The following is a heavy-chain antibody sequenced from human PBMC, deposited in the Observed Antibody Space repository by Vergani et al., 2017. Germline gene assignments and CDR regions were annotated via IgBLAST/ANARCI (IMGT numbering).Heavy chain of an antibody. Sequence: QVQLVQSGTEVKKPGASVKVSCKASGYTFTTYGISWVRQAPGQGLEWMGWISASNGNTNYAQKLLGRVTMTTDRSTSTAYMELRSLRSDDTAVYYCASGRLKIEGVTSYWFDRSLQGTLVTVSS. CDR2: ISASNGNT. J-gene: IGHJ5*02. D-gene: IGHD1-26*01. CDR3: ASGRLKIEGVTSYWFDR. CDR1: GYTFTTYG. V-gene: IGHV1-18*01.